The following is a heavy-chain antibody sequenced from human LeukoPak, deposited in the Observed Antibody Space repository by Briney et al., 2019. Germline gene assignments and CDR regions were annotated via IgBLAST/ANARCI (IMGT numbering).Heavy chain of an antibody. CDR3: ARDPTGGLSSSWGVDY. V-gene: IGHV3-30*01. D-gene: IGHD6-13*01. CDR2: ISYGGSNK. J-gene: IGHJ4*02. CDR1: GFTFSSYA. Sequence: GGSLRLSCAASGFTFSSYAMQWVRQAPGKGLEGVAVISYGGSNKYYAHSVKGRFTISRDNSKNTLYLQMKSLRAEDTAVYYCARDPTGGLSSSWGVDYWGQGTLVTVSS.